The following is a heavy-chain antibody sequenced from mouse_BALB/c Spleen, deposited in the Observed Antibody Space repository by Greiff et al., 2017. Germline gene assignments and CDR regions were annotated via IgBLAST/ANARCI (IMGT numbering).Heavy chain of an antibody. CDR3: ARSDYYCGSSNAMDY. D-gene: IGHD1-1*01. CDR2: ISSGSSTI. V-gene: IGHV5-17*02. Sequence: EVHLVESGGGLVQPGGSRKLSCAASGFTFSSFGLHWVRQAPEKGLEWVAYISSGSSTIYYADTVKGRFTISRDNPKNTLFLQMTSLRSEDTAMYYCARSDYYCGSSNAMDYWGQGTSVTVSS. CDR1: GFTFSSFG. J-gene: IGHJ4*01.